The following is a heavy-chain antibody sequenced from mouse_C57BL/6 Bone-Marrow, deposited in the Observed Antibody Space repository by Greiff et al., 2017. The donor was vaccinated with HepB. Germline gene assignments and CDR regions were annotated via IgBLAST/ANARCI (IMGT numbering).Heavy chain of an antibody. CDR3: ARDRDNPAWFAY. CDR2: ISDGGSYT. CDR1: GFTFSSYA. J-gene: IGHJ3*01. D-gene: IGHD1-3*01. V-gene: IGHV5-4*01. Sequence: EVQVVESGGGLVKPGGSLKLSCAASGFTFSSYAMSWVRQTPEKRLEWVATISDGGSYTYYPDNVKGRFTISRDNAKNNRYLQMSHLKSEDTAMYYCARDRDNPAWFAYWGQGTLVTVSA.